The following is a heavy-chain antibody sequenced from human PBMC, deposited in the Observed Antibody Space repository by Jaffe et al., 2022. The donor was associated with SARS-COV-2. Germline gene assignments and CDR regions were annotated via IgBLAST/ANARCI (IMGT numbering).Heavy chain of an antibody. V-gene: IGHV3-33*01. CDR3: ARERLWFGELPSGPFY. CDR1: GFTFSSYG. Sequence: QVQLVESGGGVVQPGRSLRLSCAASGFTFSSYGMHWVRQAPGKGLEWVAVIWYDGSNKYYADSVKGRFTISRDNSKNTLYLQMNSLRAEDTAVYYCARERLWFGELPSGPFYWGQGTLVTVSS. CDR2: IWYDGSNK. J-gene: IGHJ4*02. D-gene: IGHD3-10*01.